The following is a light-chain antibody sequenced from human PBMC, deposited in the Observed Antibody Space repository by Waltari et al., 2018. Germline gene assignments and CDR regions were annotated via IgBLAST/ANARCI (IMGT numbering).Light chain of an antibody. CDR2: KAS. CDR1: QSISSW. CDR3: QQYNSYSRLT. V-gene: IGKV1-5*03. Sequence: DIQLTQSPSPLSASVGDRVTITCRDSQSISSWLAGYQQKPGKAPKLLIYKASSLESGVPSRFSGSGSGTEFTLTISSLQPDDFATYYCQQYNSYSRLTFGGGTKVEIK. J-gene: IGKJ4*01.